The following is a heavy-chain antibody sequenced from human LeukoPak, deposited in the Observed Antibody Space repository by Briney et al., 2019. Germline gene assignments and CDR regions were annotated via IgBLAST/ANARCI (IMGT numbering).Heavy chain of an antibody. V-gene: IGHV3-21*01. CDR3: ARAYYDFWSGYSNYKDV. Sequence: GGSLRLSCAASGFTFSSYSMNWVRQAPGKGLEWVSSISNSNSYIYYADSVKGRFTISRDNAKNSLYLQMNSLGAEDTAVYYCARAYYDFWSGYSNYKDVWGKGTTVTVSS. CDR1: GFTFSSYS. D-gene: IGHD3-3*01. J-gene: IGHJ6*03. CDR2: ISNSNSYI.